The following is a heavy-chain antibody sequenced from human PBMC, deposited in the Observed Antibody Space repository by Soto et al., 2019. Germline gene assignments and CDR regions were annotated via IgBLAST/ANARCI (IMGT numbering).Heavy chain of an antibody. D-gene: IGHD4-17*01. CDR3: ARETYCDYVGYFDP. V-gene: IGHV4-30-2*01. Sequence: QLQLQESGSRLVKSSETLSLTRAVSGDTISTGGYSWAWIRQPPGKPLEWIGHTYPSGNPYYNPSIKRPAIISVGRSKNQFSLKLSSVTAADTAVYYCARETYCDYVGYFDPWGPGTLVTVSS. J-gene: IGHJ5*02. CDR1: GDTISTGGYS. CDR2: TYPSGNP.